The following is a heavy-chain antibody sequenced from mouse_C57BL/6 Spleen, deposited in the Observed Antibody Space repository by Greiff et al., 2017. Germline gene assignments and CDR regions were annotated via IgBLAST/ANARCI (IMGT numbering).Heavy chain of an antibody. D-gene: IGHD3-2*02. Sequence: VQLQQSGAELVRPGASVKLSCTASGFNIKDYYMHWVKQRPEQGLEWIGRIDPEDGDTEYAPKFQGKATMTADTSSNTAYLQLSSLTSEDTAVYYCTTYSSGPVWFAYWGQGTLVTVSA. J-gene: IGHJ3*01. CDR3: TTYSSGPVWFAY. V-gene: IGHV14-1*01. CDR1: GFNIKDYY. CDR2: IDPEDGDT.